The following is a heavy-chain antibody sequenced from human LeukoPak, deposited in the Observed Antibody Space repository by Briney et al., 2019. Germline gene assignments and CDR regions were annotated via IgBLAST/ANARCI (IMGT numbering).Heavy chain of an antibody. CDR2: ISISSSYI. D-gene: IGHD3-22*01. J-gene: IGHJ4*02. CDR3: ARSNNYDSSGYDDY. V-gene: IGHV3-21*01. Sequence: GGSLRLSCAASGFTFSSYSMNWVRQAPGKGLEWVSSISISSSYIYYADSVKGRFTISRDNAKNSLYLQMNSLRAEDTAVYYCARSNNYDSSGYDDYWGQGTLVTVSS. CDR1: GFTFSSYS.